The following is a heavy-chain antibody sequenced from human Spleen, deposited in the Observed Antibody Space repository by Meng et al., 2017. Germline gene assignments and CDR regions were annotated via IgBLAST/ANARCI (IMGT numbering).Heavy chain of an antibody. CDR2: ISTSGSTI. CDR3: AKGDLYYYDSSGLFGGFDI. D-gene: IGHD3-22*01. CDR1: GFTFSSYE. V-gene: IGHV3-48*03. J-gene: IGHJ3*02. Sequence: GESLKISCAASGFTFSSYEMNWVRQAPGKGLEWISYISTSGSTIDYADSVRGRFTISRDNAKNSLYLQMNSLSAEDTALYYCAKGDLYYYDSSGLFGGFDIWGQGTMVTVSS.